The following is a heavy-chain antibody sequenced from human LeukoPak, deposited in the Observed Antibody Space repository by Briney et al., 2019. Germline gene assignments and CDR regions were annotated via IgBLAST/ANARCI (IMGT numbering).Heavy chain of an antibody. J-gene: IGHJ4*02. CDR2: ISGSGGST. Sequence: PGGSLRLSCAASGFTFSNYAMSWVRQAPGKGLEWVSSISGSGGSTYYADSVKGRFTISRDNSKNTLFLQMNSLRAEDTAVYYCARHDVLPVWPQHYFDYWGQGTLVTVSS. CDR1: GFTFSNYA. V-gene: IGHV3-23*01. CDR3: ARHDVLPVWPQHYFDY. D-gene: IGHD3-10*02.